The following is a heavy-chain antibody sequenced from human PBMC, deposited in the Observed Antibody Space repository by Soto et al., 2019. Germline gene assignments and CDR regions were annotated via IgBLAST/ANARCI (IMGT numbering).Heavy chain of an antibody. CDR1: GGTFTTYT. CDR3: ARDGDGNSLAY. J-gene: IGHJ4*02. D-gene: IGHD7-27*01. V-gene: IGHV1-69*01. CDR2: IIPIFGAS. Sequence: QVQLVQSGPEVKKPGSSGKVSCKSSGGTFTTYTFSWVRQAPGQGLEWMAGIIPIFGASKSAQKYQDRVAITTDESTRTIYMELSSLRSDDTAVYYCARDGDGNSLAYWGQGTLVTVST.